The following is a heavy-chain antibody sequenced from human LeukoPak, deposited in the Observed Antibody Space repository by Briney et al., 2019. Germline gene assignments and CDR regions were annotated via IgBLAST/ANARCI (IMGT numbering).Heavy chain of an antibody. CDR2: IRGDATT. CDR1: GLTASSKY. Sequence: GGPLRLSCTASGLTASSKYMSWVRQAPGKGLEWVSFIRGDATTAYADSVQGRFTISRDDSKNTLYLQMDSLRVEDTAVYYCARRRGGYGEGEFDYWGQGTLATVSS. D-gene: IGHD4-17*01. J-gene: IGHJ4*02. CDR3: ARRRGGYGEGEFDY. V-gene: IGHV3-66*04.